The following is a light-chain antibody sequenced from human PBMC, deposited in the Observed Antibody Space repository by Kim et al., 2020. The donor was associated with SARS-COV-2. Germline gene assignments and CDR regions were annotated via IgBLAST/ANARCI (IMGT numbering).Light chain of an antibody. V-gene: IGKV1-5*03. CDR1: QSISSW. Sequence: DIQMTQSPSTLSASVGDRVTITCRASQSISSWLAWHQQKPGKAPKLLIYKASSLESGVPSRFTGSGSGTEFTLTISSLQPDDFATYYCQQYNYYPWTFGQGTKVDIK. CDR2: KAS. CDR3: QQYNYYPWT. J-gene: IGKJ1*01.